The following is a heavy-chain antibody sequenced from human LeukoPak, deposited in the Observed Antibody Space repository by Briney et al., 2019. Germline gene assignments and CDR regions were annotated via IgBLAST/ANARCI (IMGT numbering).Heavy chain of an antibody. Sequence: GGSLRLSCAASGFTFSSYAMSWVRQAPGKGLEWVSAISGSGDNIYYADSVKGRFTISRDSSKKTLYLQMNILRAEDTAVYYCAKSDCSYISCYVLDYWGQGTQVAVSS. V-gene: IGHV3-23*01. D-gene: IGHD2-2*01. J-gene: IGHJ4*02. CDR3: AKSDCSYISCYVLDY. CDR2: ISGSGDNI. CDR1: GFTFSSYA.